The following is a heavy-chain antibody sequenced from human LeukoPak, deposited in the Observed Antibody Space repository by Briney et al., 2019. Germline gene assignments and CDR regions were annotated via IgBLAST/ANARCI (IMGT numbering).Heavy chain of an antibody. D-gene: IGHD7-27*01. Sequence: ASVKVSCKASGYTFTGYYMHWVRQAPGQGLEWMGWINPNSGGTNYAQKFQGRVTMTRDTSISTAYMELSRLRSDDTAVYYCARGWGGYISPLGYWGQGTLVTVSS. CDR2: INPNSGGT. V-gene: IGHV1-2*02. J-gene: IGHJ4*02. CDR1: GYTFTGYY. CDR3: ARGWGGYISPLGY.